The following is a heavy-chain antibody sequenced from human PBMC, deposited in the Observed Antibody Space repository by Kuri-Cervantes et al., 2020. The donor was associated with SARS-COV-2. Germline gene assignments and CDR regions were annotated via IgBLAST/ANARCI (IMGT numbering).Heavy chain of an antibody. J-gene: IGHJ4*02. V-gene: IGHV1-69*13. CDR1: GGTFSSYA. CDR2: IIPIFGTA. D-gene: IGHD1-26*01. Sequence: SVKVSCKASGGTFSSYAISWVRQAPGQGLEWMERIIPIFGTANYAQKFLGRVTITADESTSTAYMELSSLRSDDTAVYYCASSPLGGGIDYWGQGTLVTVSS. CDR3: ASSPLGGGIDY.